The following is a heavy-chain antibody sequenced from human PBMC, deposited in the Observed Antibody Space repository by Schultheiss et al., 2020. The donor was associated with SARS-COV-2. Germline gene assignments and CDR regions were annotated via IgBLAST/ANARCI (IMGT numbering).Heavy chain of an antibody. J-gene: IGHJ3*02. Sequence: GGSLRLSCAASGFTFSSYAMSWVRQAPGKGLEWVSAISGSGGSTYYADSVKGRFTISRDNSKNTLYLQMNSLRAEDTAVYYCARNGVLIGPKRDAFDIWGQGTMVTVSS. D-gene: IGHD2-21*01. CDR2: ISGSGGST. CDR3: ARNGVLIGPKRDAFDI. CDR1: GFTFSSYA. V-gene: IGHV3-23*01.